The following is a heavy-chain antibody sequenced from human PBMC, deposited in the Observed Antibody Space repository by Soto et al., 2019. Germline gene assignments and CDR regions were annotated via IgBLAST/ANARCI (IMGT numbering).Heavy chain of an antibody. D-gene: IGHD2-15*01. J-gene: IGHJ4*02. CDR2: INPSGGST. Sequence: QVQLVQSGAEVKKPGASVKVSCKASGYTFTSYYMHWVRQAPGQGLEWMGIINPSGGSTSYAQKFPGRIIKTGDTSTSRVYTKLSSLRSDGTAVYSGASPTHPYSCPLTLFDYWGQGTLVTVST. CDR1: GYTFTSYY. V-gene: IGHV1-46*01. CDR3: ASPTHPYSCPLTLFDY.